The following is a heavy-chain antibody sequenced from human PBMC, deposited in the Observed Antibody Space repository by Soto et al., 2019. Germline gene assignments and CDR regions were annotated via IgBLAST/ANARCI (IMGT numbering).Heavy chain of an antibody. CDR3: ARDLGQQLVDY. CDR1: GYSFTSYG. Sequence: QVQLVQSGAEVKKPGASVKVSCKASGYSFTSYGISWVRQAPGQGLEWMGWISAYNGNKKYAQKLQGRVTMTTDTATSRAYMELRRLRSDDTAVYYCARDLGQQLVDYWGQGPLVTVSS. D-gene: IGHD6-13*01. V-gene: IGHV1-18*01. CDR2: ISAYNGNK. J-gene: IGHJ4*02.